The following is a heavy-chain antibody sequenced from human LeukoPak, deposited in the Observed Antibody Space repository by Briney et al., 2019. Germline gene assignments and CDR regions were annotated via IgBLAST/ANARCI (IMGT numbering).Heavy chain of an antibody. J-gene: IGHJ3*01. CDR1: GYTLSELS. D-gene: IGHD6-13*01. Sequence: GASVKVSCKVSGYTLSELSMYWVRQAPGKGLEWMGGFDPEDGEPICAQKFQGRVTMTEDTSTDTAYMELSSLRSEDTAVYYCATDPFGSWYAFDFWGQGTMVTVSS. V-gene: IGHV1-24*01. CDR3: ATDPFGSWYAFDF. CDR2: FDPEDGEP.